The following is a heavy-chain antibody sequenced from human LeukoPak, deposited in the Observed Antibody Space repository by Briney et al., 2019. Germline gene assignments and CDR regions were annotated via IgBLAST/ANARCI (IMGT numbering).Heavy chain of an antibody. V-gene: IGHV1-24*01. CDR1: GYTLTELS. CDR3: ATFYYDSSGQFNWFDL. D-gene: IGHD3-22*01. CDR2: FDPEDGET. J-gene: IGHJ5*02. Sequence: GASVKVSCKVSGYTLTELSMHWVRQAPGKGLEWMGGFDPEDGETIYAQKFQGRVTMTEDTSTDTAYMELSSLRSEDTAVYYCATFYYDSSGQFNWFDLWGQGTLVTVSS.